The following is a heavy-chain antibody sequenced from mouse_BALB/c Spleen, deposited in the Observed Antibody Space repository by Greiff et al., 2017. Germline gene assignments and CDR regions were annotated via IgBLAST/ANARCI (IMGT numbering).Heavy chain of an antibody. CDR3: ALDSSGHPSYAMDY. V-gene: IGHV14-3*02. CDR1: GFNIKDTY. J-gene: IGHJ4*01. D-gene: IGHD3-2*01. CDR2: IDPANGNT. Sequence: EVQGVESGAELVKPGASVKLSCTASGFNIKDTYMHWVKQRPEQGLEWIGRIDPANGNTKYDPKFQGKATITADTSSNTAYLQLSSLTSEDTAVYYCALDSSGHPSYAMDYWGQGTSVTVSS.